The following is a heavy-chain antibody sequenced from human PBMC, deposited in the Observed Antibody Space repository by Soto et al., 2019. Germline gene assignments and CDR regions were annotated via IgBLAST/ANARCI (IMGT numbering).Heavy chain of an antibody. D-gene: IGHD1-1*01. J-gene: IGHJ6*03. CDR2: MNPNSGNT. CDR3: ASRGRGTSYDYMDV. V-gene: IGHV1-8*01. Sequence: QVQLVQSGAEVKEPGASVKVSCQASGYTFTSYDINWVRQATGQGLEWMGWMNPNSGNTGYAQKFQGRVTMTRNTSISTAYMELSSLRSEDTAVYYCASRGRGTSYDYMDVWGKGSTVPVSS. CDR1: GYTFTSYD.